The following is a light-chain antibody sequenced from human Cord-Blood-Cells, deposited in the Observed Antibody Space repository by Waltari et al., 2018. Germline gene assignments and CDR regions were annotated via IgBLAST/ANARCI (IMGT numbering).Light chain of an antibody. J-gene: IGLJ2*01. V-gene: IGLV2-14*01. CDR1: SSAVGGYNY. CDR3: SSYTSSSTLV. Sequence: QSALTQPASVSGSPGQSSPIPCTGTSSAVGGYNYVSRYQQHPGKAPKLMVYDGSNRPSGVSNRFSGSKSGNTASLTISGLQAEDEADYYCSSYTSSSTLVFGGGTKLTVL. CDR2: DGS.